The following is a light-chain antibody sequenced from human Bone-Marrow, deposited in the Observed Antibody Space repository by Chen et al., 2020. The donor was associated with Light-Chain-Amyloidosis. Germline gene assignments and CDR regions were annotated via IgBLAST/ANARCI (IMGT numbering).Light chain of an antibody. Sequence: QSVLTQPPSVSAAPGQRVTISCSGSTSNIGNNYVSWYQQLPGTAHKLLIYDNNRRPSGIPDRFSASKSGTSATLGITGLQTEDEADYYCGAWDSSLSAGLFGGGTKLTVL. V-gene: IGLV1-51*01. CDR1: TSNIGNNY. CDR2: DNN. J-gene: IGLJ2*01. CDR3: GAWDSSLSAGL.